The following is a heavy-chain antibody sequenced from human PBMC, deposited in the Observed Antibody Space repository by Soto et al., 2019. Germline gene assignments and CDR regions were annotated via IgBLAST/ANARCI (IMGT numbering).Heavy chain of an antibody. J-gene: IGHJ6*02. CDR2: ISYDGSNK. CDR3: ARELGYCTNGVCSGTYGMDV. D-gene: IGHD2-8*01. V-gene: IGHV3-30*03. CDR1: GFTFSSYG. Sequence: HPGGSLRLSCAASGFTFSSYGMHWVRQAPGKGLEWVAVISYDGSNKYYADSVKGRFTISRDNSKNTLYLQMNSLRAEDTAVYYCARELGYCTNGVCSGTYGMDVWGQGTTVTVSS.